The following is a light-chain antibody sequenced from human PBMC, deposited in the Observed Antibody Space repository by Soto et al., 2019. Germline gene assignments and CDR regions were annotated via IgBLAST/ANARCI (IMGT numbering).Light chain of an antibody. CDR2: GAS. CDR1: QSASSSY. J-gene: IGKJ2*01. V-gene: IGKV3-20*01. Sequence: ESVLTQSPGPLSLSPGERATLYCRASQSASSSYFAWYQQKPGQAPRLLIDGASSRATGIPDRFSGSRSGPDFTLTISRLEPEEFAVYNCQKYCSSPARSTVGQGTKLEIQ. CDR3: QKYCSSPARST.